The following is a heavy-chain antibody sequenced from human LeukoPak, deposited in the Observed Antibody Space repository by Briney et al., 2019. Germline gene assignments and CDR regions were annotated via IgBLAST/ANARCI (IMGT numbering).Heavy chain of an antibody. CDR1: GYTFTNYY. CDR3: ARSSFLWYFDS. D-gene: IGHD3-16*01. V-gene: IGHV1-46*01. Sequence: PEASVKVSCKASGYTFTNYYIHCMRQAPGQGLEWMGVILPGGGSTSYAQKFQGRVTMTRDMSTNTVYMVLSSLRSEDTAVYYCARSSFLWYFDSWGQGTLVTVSS. J-gene: IGHJ4*02. CDR2: ILPGGGST.